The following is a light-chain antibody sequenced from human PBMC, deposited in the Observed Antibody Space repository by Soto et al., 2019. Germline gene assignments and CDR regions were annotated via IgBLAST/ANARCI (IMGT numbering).Light chain of an antibody. CDR2: EVS. CDR1: SSDVGSYNR. V-gene: IGLV2-18*02. CDR3: TSYTTSNTWV. Sequence: QSVLTQPPSVSGSPGQSVTISCTGTSSDVGSYNRVSWYQQPPGTAPKLMIYEVSNRPSGVPDRFSGSKSGNTASLTVSGLQAEDEADYCCTSYTTSNTWVFGGGTKVTVL. J-gene: IGLJ3*02.